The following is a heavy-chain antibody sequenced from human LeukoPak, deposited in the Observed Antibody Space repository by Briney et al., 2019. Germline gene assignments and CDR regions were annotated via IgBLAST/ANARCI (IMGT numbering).Heavy chain of an antibody. V-gene: IGHV3-53*01. CDR2: IYSGGST. CDR1: GFTFSSYW. D-gene: IGHD6-13*01. CDR3: ARGGAGTPFDY. J-gene: IGHJ4*02. Sequence: GGSLRLSCAASGFTFSSYWMSWFRQAPGKGLEWVSVIYSGGSTYYADSVKGRFTISRDNSKNTLYLQMNSLRAEDTAVYYCARGGAGTPFDYWGQGTLVSVSS.